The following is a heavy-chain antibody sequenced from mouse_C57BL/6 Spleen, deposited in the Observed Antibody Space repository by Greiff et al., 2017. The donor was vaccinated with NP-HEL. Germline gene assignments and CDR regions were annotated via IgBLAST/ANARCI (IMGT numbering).Heavy chain of an antibody. D-gene: IGHD1-1*01. Sequence: QVQLKQPGAELVRPGSSVKLSCKASGYTFTSYWMHWVKQRPIQGLEWIGNIDPSDSETHYNQKFKDKATLTVDKSSSTAYMQLSSLTSEDSAVYYCARSRYYGSPLDYWGQGTTLTVSS. CDR1: GYTFTSYW. J-gene: IGHJ2*01. V-gene: IGHV1-52*01. CDR3: ARSRYYGSPLDY. CDR2: IDPSDSET.